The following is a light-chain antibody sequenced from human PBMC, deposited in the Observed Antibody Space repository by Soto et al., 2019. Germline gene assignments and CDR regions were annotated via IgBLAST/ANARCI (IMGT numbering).Light chain of an antibody. CDR3: QQYMSYS. V-gene: IGKV1-5*03. J-gene: IGKJ1*01. Sequence: EIKMTQSPATVSASVGDRVTLTCRASQSISSWLAWYQQKPGKAPKLLIYKASTLESGVPSRFSGSGSGTEFTLTISSLQPDDFATYYCQQYMSYSFGQGTKV. CDR1: QSISSW. CDR2: KAS.